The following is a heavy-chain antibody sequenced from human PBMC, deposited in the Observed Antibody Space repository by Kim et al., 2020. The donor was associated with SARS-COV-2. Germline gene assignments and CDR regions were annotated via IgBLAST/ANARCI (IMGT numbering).Heavy chain of an antibody. CDR3: ARDHHYDSSGYYAPFD. V-gene: IGHV4-39*07. D-gene: IGHD3-22*01. CDR1: GGSISSSSYY. Sequence: SETLSLTCTVSGGSISSSSYYWAWIRQPPGKGLEWIGLISYSGSTYYNPSLKSRVTISMDTSNNQFSLRLTSVTAADTAVYFCARDHHYDSSGYYAPFD. CDR2: ISYSGST. J-gene: IGHJ4*01.